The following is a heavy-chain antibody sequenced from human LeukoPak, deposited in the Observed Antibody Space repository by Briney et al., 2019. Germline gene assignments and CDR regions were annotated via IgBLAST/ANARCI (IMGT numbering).Heavy chain of an antibody. CDR1: GFTFSSYG. D-gene: IGHD5-12*01. CDR2: ISYDGSNK. J-gene: IGHJ4*02. Sequence: PGGSLRLSCAASGFTFSSYGMHWVRQAPGKGLEWVAVISYDGSNKYYADSVKGRFTISRDNSKNTPYLQMNSLRAEDTAVYYCAKGGGYESAGDYWGQGTLVTVSS. CDR3: AKGGGYESAGDY. V-gene: IGHV3-30*18.